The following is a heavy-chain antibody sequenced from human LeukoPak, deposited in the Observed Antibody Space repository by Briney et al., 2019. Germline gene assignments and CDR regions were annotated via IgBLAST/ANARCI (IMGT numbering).Heavy chain of an antibody. CDR3: ARLFQGWFDP. CDR2: IYTSGST. CDR1: GGSISSYY. Sequence: SETLSLTCTVSGGSISSYYWSWIRQPPGKGLEWIGYIYTSGSTNYNPSLKSRVTISVDTSKNQFSLRLSSVTAADTAVYYCARLFQGWFDPWGQGTLVTVSS. V-gene: IGHV4-4*09. J-gene: IGHJ5*02. D-gene: IGHD2-21*01.